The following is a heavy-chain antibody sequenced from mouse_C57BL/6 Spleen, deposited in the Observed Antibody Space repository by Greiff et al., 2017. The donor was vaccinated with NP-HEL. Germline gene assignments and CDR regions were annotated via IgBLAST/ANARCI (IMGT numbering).Heavy chain of an antibody. V-gene: IGHV5-17*01. CDR2: ISSGSSTI. CDR3: ARRFYDVYYYAMDY. CDR1: GFTFSDYG. D-gene: IGHD2-12*01. J-gene: IGHJ4*01. Sequence: EVQGVESGGGLVKPGGSLKLSCAASGFTFSDYGMHWVRQAPEKGLEWVAYISSGSSTIYYADTVKGRFTISRDNAKNTMFLQMTSLRSEDTAMYYCARRFYDVYYYAMDYWGQGTSVTVSS.